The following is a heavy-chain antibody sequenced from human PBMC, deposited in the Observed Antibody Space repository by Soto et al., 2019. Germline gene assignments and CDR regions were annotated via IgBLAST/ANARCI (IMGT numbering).Heavy chain of an antibody. J-gene: IGHJ6*03. CDR2: IYYSGST. CDR3: AMKDSGYGDYMDV. V-gene: IGHV4-31*03. D-gene: IGHD5-12*01. CDR1: GGSISSGGYY. Sequence: QVQLQESGPGLVKPSQTLSLTCTVSGGSISSGGYYWSWIRQHPGKGLEWIGYIYYSGSTYYNPSLKSRVTMSVDTSENQFSLRLSSVTAADTAVYYCAMKDSGYGDYMDVWGKGTTVTVSS.